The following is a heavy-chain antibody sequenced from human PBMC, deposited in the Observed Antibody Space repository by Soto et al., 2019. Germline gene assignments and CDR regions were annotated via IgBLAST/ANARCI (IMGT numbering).Heavy chain of an antibody. CDR1: GFIFSDHY. Sequence: ESGGGLVQPGGSLRLSCEASGFIFSDHYMDWVRQVPGKGLEWVGRSRNKASGYTTDYGASVKGRFTVLRDDSKKSLYLQMDSLKTEDTAVYYCTSAVIASRGSGLDVWGQGTSVIVSS. D-gene: IGHD2-21*01. J-gene: IGHJ6*02. V-gene: IGHV3-72*01. CDR2: SRNKASGYTT. CDR3: TSAVIASRGSGLDV.